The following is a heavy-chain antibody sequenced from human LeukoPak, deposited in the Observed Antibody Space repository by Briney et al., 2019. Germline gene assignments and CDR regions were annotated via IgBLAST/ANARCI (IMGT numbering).Heavy chain of an antibody. CDR2: IYYSGST. V-gene: IGHV4-39*07. Sequence: PSETLSLTCTVSGGSISSSSYYWGWIRQPPGKGLEWVGSIYYSGSTYYNPSLKSRVTISVDTSKNQFSLKLSSVTAADTAVYYCARSNPSGSYYVHYYWGQGTLVTVSS. CDR1: GGSISSSSYY. D-gene: IGHD1-26*01. J-gene: IGHJ4*02. CDR3: ARSNPSGSYYVHYY.